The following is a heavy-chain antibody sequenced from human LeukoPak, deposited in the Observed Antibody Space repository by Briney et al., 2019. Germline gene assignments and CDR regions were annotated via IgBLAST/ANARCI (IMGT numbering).Heavy chain of an antibody. D-gene: IGHD3-10*01. CDR1: GFTFSVYG. CDR3: AKSGPPRWGIWFGEY. V-gene: IGHV3-30*18. J-gene: IGHJ4*02. Sequence: PGGSLRLSCAASGFTFSVYGMHWVRQGPGKGLEWVALISHDGGNKNYTDSVKGRFTISRDNSKNTLYLQMDSLRAEDTAVYYCAKSGPPRWGIWFGEYWGQGTLVAVSS. CDR2: ISHDGGNK.